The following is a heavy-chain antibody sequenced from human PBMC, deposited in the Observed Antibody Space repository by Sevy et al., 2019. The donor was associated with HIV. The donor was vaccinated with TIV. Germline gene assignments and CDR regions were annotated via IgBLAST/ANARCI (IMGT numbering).Heavy chain of an antibody. CDR3: VRGYSNYLS. CDR1: GFSFSSYG. CDR2: IWYDGSNK. J-gene: IGHJ5*02. Sequence: GGSLRLSCEASGFSFSSYGMYWVRQAPGKGLEWVATIWYDGSNKYYGDSVKVRFTISRDNSKNTLFLLMNSLRAEDTAVYYCVRGYSNYLSWGQGTLVTVSS. D-gene: IGHD4-4*01. V-gene: IGHV3-33*07.